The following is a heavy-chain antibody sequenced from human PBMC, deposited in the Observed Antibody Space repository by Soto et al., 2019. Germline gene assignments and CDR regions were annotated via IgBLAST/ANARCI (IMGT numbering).Heavy chain of an antibody. CDR1: GGSIGSYY. D-gene: IGHD6-13*01. CDR2: IYYSGST. Sequence: SETLSLTCTVSGGSIGSYYWSWIRQPPGKGLEWIGYIYYSGSTNYNPSLKSRVTISVDTSKNQFSLKLSSVTAADTAVYYCASFEQQLGWFDPWGQGTLVTVSS. J-gene: IGHJ5*02. CDR3: ASFEQQLGWFDP. V-gene: IGHV4-59*01.